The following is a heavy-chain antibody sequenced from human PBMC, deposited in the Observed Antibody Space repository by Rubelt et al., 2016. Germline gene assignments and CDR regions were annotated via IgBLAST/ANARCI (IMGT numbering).Heavy chain of an antibody. CDR3: ARDRRRAFDY. CDR2: IYYSGST. CDR1: GGSISSGGYY. Sequence: QAQLQESGPGLVKPSQTLSLTCAVSGGSISSGGYYWSWIRQHPGKGLEWIGYIYYSGSTYYNPSLRSRVTISVATSKNPFSLKLSSVTAADTAVYYCARDRRRAFDYWGQGTLVTVSS. V-gene: IGHV4-31*11. J-gene: IGHJ4*02.